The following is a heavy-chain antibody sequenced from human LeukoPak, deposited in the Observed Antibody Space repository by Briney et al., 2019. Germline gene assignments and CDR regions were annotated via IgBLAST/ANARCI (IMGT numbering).Heavy chain of an antibody. Sequence: SQTLSLTCAVSGGSISSGGYSWSWIRQPPGKGLEWIGYIYHSGSTYYNPSLKSRVTISVDRSKNQFSLKLSSVTAADTAVYYCAGQRRYYDILTGFYRADEFDYWGQGTLVTVSS. D-gene: IGHD3-9*01. CDR3: AGQRRYYDILTGFYRADEFDY. CDR2: IYHSGST. CDR1: GGSISSGGYS. J-gene: IGHJ4*02. V-gene: IGHV4-30-2*01.